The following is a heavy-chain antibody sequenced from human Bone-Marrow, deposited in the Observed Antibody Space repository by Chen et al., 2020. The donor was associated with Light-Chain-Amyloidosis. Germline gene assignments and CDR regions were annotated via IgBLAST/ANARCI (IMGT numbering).Heavy chain of an antibody. CDR1: GVSISSYY. J-gene: IGHJ4*02. V-gene: IGHV4-59*01. CDR2: MYYTGNT. CDR3: ATVPPERWRRGFFDY. Sequence: VQLQESGPGVVKPPETLSLTCTVSGVSISSYYWSWIRQTPGQGLEWIGYMYYTGNTFYNPSLKSRVSMSVYTSKNQFSLNLTSVTAAGAAVYFCATVPPERWRRGFFDYWGQGILVTVSS.